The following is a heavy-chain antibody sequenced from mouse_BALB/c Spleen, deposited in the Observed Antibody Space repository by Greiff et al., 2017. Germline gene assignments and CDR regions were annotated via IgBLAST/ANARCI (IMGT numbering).Heavy chain of an antibody. CDR2: ISSGGGST. J-gene: IGHJ2*01. CDR1: GFAFSSYD. D-gene: IGHD2-2*01. Sequence: EVQGVESGGGLVKPGGSLKLSCAASGFAFSSYDMSWVRQTPEKRLEWVAYISSGGGSTYYPDTVKGRFTISRDNAKNTLYLQMSSLKSEDTAMYYCARQPYGYTFDYWGQGTTLTVSS. CDR3: ARQPYGYTFDY. V-gene: IGHV5-12-1*01.